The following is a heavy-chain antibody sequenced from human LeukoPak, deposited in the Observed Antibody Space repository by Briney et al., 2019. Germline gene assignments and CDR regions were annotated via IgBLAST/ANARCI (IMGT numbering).Heavy chain of an antibody. CDR3: ARVYPVGGYDIFDP. CDR2: IIPIFGTA. J-gene: IGHJ5*02. CDR1: GGTFSSYA. V-gene: IGHV1-69*13. D-gene: IGHD5-12*01. Sequence: SVEVSCKASGGTFSSYAISWVRQAPGQGLEWMGGIIPIFGTANYAQKFQGRVTITADESTSTAYMELSSLRSEDTAVYYCARVYPVGGYDIFDPWGQGTLVTVSS.